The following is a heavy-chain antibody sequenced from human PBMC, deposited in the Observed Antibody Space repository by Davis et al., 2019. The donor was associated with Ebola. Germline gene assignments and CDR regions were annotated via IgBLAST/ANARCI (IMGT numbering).Heavy chain of an antibody. Sequence: PGGSLRLSCAASGFTFSSFWMHWVRQAPGKGLVWVSRINSDGSSTTYADSVKGRFSISRDNAKNTLYLQMNSLRAEDTAVYYCARDRVSSGYGYHWFDPWGQGTLVTVSS. CDR2: INSDGSST. V-gene: IGHV3-74*03. CDR3: ARDRVSSGYGYHWFDP. J-gene: IGHJ5*02. D-gene: IGHD3-3*01. CDR1: GFTFSSFW.